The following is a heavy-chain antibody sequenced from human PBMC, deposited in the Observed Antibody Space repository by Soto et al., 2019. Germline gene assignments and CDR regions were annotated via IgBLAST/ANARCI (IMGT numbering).Heavy chain of an antibody. CDR1: GGSISSSSYY. CDR2: IYYSGST. J-gene: IGHJ4*02. V-gene: IGHV4-39*01. CDR3: ARHIDY. Sequence: SQTMSLTCTVSGGSISSSSYYWGWLRQAPGKGLEWIGRIYYSGSTYYNPSLKSRITISVDTSKNQFSLKLSSVTAADTAVYYCARHIDYWGQGTLVTVS.